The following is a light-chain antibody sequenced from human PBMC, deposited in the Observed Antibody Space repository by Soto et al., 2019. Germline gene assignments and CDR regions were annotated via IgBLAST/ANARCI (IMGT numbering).Light chain of an antibody. V-gene: IGKV1-16*02. CDR2: VAS. Sequence: DIQMTQSPSSLSASVGDRVIITCRASQGIRSHLAWFQQKPGKAPKFVIYVASNLQSGVPSKFSGSGSGTDFTLTIYSLQPEDFATYYCLQYDTYPRTFGPGTKVDIK. J-gene: IGKJ3*01. CDR1: QGIRSH. CDR3: LQYDTYPRT.